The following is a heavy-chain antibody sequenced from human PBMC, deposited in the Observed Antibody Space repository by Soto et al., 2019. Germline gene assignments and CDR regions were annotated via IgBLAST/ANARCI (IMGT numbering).Heavy chain of an antibody. V-gene: IGHV1-69*13. CDR3: ARGGTYYYDSSGYYIDI. J-gene: IGHJ3*02. CDR1: GGTFSSYA. Sequence: SVKVSCKASGGTFSSYAISWVRQAPGQGLEWMGGIIPIFGTANYAQKFQGRVTITADESTSTAYMELSSLRSEDTAVYYCARGGTYYYDSSGYYIDIWGQGTMVTVS. D-gene: IGHD3-22*01. CDR2: IIPIFGTA.